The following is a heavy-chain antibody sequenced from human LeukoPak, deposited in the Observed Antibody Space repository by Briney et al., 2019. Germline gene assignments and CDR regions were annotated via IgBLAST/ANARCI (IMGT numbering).Heavy chain of an antibody. V-gene: IGHV3-7*01. CDR1: GFTFSNYW. CDR3: AGESPSAVFGVAYDAFDI. CDR2: IKQDGSEK. D-gene: IGHD3-3*01. Sequence: GSLRLSCAASGFTFSNYWMTWVRQAPGKGLEWVANIKQDGSEKYYVDSVKGRFTISRDNAKNSLYLQMTSLRAEDTAVYYCAGESPSAVFGVAYDAFDIWGQGTMVTVSS. J-gene: IGHJ3*02.